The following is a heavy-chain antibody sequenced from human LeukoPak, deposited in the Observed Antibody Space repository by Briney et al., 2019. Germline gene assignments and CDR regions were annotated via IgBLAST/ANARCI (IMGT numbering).Heavy chain of an antibody. CDR2: IYYSGST. J-gene: IGHJ6*02. CDR3: ARGYDFWSGSSYGMDV. Sequence: SQTLSLTCTVSGVSISSSDYYWSWIRQHPGKGLEWIGYIYYSGSTYYNPSLKSRVTISVDTSKNQFSLKLSPVTAADTAVYYCARGYDFWSGSSYGMDVWGQGTTVTVSS. D-gene: IGHD3-3*01. CDR1: GVSISSSDYY. V-gene: IGHV4-31*03.